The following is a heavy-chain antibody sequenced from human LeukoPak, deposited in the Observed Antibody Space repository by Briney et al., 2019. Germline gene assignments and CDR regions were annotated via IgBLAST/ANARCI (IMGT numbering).Heavy chain of an antibody. J-gene: IGHJ5*02. D-gene: IGHD2-15*01. V-gene: IGHV1-3*01. CDR2: INAGNGNT. CDR3: AREQWSCSGGGCYGGVPDNWFDP. Sequence: ASVKVSCKASGYTFTTYAMHWVRQAPGQRLEWMGWINAGNGNTKYSQKFQGRVTITRDTSASTAYMELSSLRSEDTAVYYCAREQWSCSGGGCYGGVPDNWFDPWGQGTLVTVSS. CDR1: GYTFTTYA.